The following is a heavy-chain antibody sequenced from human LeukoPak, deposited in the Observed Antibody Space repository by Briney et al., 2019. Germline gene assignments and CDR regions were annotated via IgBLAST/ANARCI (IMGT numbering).Heavy chain of an antibody. Sequence: PGGSLRLSCAASGFIFSNHAMHWVRQAPGKGLEWVAFIWFDGSNKHYADSVKGRFTISRDNSEDTLYLQMNSLRAEDTAVYYCVRDPSGSGFAFDSWGQGALVTVSS. CDR3: VRDPSGSGFAFDS. V-gene: IGHV3-33*01. CDR1: GFIFSNHA. D-gene: IGHD1-1*01. J-gene: IGHJ4*02. CDR2: IWFDGSNK.